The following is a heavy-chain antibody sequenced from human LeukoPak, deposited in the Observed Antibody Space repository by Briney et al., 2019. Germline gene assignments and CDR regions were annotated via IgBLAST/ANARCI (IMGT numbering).Heavy chain of an antibody. CDR1: GGTFSSYS. V-gene: IGHV1-69*13. CDR3: ARISLGAIWGYYYGMDV. D-gene: IGHD1-26*01. Sequence: SVKVSCKASGGTFSSYSISWVRQAPGQGLEWMGGIIPIFDTADYAQKFQGRVTIAADESTSTAYMELSSLRSEDTAVFYCARISLGAIWGYYYGMDVWGQGTTVTVSS. J-gene: IGHJ6*02. CDR2: IIPIFDTA.